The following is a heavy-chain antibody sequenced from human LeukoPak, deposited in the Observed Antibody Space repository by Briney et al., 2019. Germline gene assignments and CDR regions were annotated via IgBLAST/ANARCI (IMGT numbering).Heavy chain of an antibody. J-gene: IGHJ4*02. CDR1: GGSISSSSYY. CDR2: IYYSGST. D-gene: IGHD3-3*01. V-gene: IGHV4-39*07. CDR3: ARSPAITIFGVVTNLYYFDY. Sequence: SETPSLTCTVSGGSISSSSYYWGWIRQPPGKGLEWIGSIYYSGSTYYNPSLKSRVTISVDTSKNQFSLKLSSVTAADTAVYYCARSPAITIFGVVTNLYYFDYWGQGTLVTVSS.